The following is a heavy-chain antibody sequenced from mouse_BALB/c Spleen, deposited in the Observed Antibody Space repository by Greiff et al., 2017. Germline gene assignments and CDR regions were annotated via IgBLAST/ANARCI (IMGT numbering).Heavy chain of an antibody. Sequence: EVQLVESGGGLVKPGGSLKLSCAASGFAFSSYDMSWVRQTPEKRLEWVAYISSGGGSTYYPDTVKGRFTISRDNAKNTLYLQMSSLKSEDTAMYYCARHSRYDGAMDYWGQGTSVTVSS. J-gene: IGHJ4*01. CDR3: ARHSRYDGAMDY. CDR1: GFAFSSYD. V-gene: IGHV5-12-1*01. D-gene: IGHD2-14*01. CDR2: ISSGGGST.